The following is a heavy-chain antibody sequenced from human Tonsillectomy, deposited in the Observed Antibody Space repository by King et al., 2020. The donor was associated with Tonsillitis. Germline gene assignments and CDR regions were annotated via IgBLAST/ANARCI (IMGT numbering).Heavy chain of an antibody. J-gene: IGHJ4*02. CDR3: AKDGSSIAAAGTISFDY. CDR1: GFTFSSYA. Sequence: VQLVESGGGLVQPGGSLRLSCAASGFTFSSYAMSWVRQAPGKGLEWVSAISGSGGSTYYADSVKGRFTISRDNSKNTLYLQMNSLRAEDTAVYYCAKDGSSIAAAGTISFDYWGQGTLVTVSS. V-gene: IGHV3-23*04. D-gene: IGHD6-13*01. CDR2: ISGSGGST.